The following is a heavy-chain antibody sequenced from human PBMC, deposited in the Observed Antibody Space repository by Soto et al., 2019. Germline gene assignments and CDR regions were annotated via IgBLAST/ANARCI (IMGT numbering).Heavy chain of an antibody. CDR2: TYYRSKRYN. Sequence: PSQTLSLTCAISGDSVSSNSAAWNWIRQSPSRGLEWLGRTYYRSKRYNDYAVSVKSRITINPDTSKNQFSLQLNSVTPEDTAVYYCARGGIAVAGTAYYYGMDVWGQGTTVTVSS. CDR1: GDSVSSNSAA. CDR3: ARGGIAVAGTAYYYGMDV. J-gene: IGHJ6*02. D-gene: IGHD6-19*01. V-gene: IGHV6-1*01.